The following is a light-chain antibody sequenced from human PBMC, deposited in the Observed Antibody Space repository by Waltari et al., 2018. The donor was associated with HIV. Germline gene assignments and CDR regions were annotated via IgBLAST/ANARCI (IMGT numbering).Light chain of an antibody. CDR1: SSNLGSNT. V-gene: IGLV1-44*01. J-gene: IGLJ1*01. Sequence: QSVLTQTPSASGTPGQRVIVSCSGSSSNLGSNTVNWYQQLPGAAPRLLIHSLDQRPSGVPDRFSGSKSVASASLAISGLQSEDEADYYCAAWDDSLNAYVFGGGTKVTVL. CDR3: AAWDDSLNAYV. CDR2: SLD.